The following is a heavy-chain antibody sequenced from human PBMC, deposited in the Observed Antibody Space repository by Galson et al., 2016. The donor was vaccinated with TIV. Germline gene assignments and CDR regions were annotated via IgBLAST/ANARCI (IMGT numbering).Heavy chain of an antibody. CDR1: GYTLTGYD. CDR2: MNPNTGHT. Sequence: SVKVSCKASGYTLTGYDLNWVRQATGQGLEWMGLMNPNTGHTAYAPKFQGRVTITADESTNTAYLQLSSLRSEDTAVYYCATVITFGGVIVYGRDYGMDVWGQGTTVTVSS. CDR3: ATVITFGGVIVYGRDYGMDV. D-gene: IGHD3-16*02. J-gene: IGHJ6*02. V-gene: IGHV1-8*01.